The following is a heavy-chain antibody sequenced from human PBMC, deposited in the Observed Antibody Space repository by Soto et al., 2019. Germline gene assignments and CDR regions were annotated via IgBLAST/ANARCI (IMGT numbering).Heavy chain of an antibody. CDR1: GGAFSSYA. CDR2: IIPIFGTA. V-gene: IGHV1-69*13. CDR3: ARDSSSRGNFGY. Sequence: GASVKVSCKASGGAFSSYAISWVRQAPGQGLEWMGGIIPIFGTANYAQKFQGRVTITADESTSTAYMELSSLRSEDTAVYYCARDSSSRGNFGYWGQGTLVTVSS. D-gene: IGHD6-6*01. J-gene: IGHJ4*02.